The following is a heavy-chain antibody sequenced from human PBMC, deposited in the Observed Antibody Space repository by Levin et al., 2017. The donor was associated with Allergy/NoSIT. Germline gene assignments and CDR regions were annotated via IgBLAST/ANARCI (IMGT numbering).Heavy chain of an antibody. V-gene: IGHV1-2*06. D-gene: IGHD6-6*01. J-gene: IGHJ4*02. Sequence: GASVKVSCEASGYTFSGYYMHWVRQAPGQGLEWMGRINPNSGGTNYAQQFQGRVTMTRDTSISTAYMELSRLRSDDTAVYYCARASLGFSSSPDYWGQGTLVTVSS. CDR2: INPNSGGT. CDR1: GYTFSGYY. CDR3: ARASLGFSSSPDY.